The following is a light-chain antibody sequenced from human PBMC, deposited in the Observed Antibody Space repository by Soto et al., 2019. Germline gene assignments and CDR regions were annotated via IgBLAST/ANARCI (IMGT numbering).Light chain of an antibody. CDR3: QSTDSSGYDLV. CDR2: KDT. CDR1: ALPKQY. V-gene: IGLV3-25*03. J-gene: IGLJ2*01. Sequence: SYELTQPPSVSVSPGQTARITCSGDALPKQYAYWYQQKPGQAPVLMIYKDTERPSGIPERFSGSSSGTTVTLTISGVQAEDEADYYCQSTDSSGYDLVFGGGTKLTVL.